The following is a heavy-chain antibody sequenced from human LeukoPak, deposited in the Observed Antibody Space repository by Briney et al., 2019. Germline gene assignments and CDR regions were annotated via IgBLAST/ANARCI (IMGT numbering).Heavy chain of an antibody. D-gene: IGHD6-13*01. Sequence: SETLSLTCTVSGGSISSYYWSWIRQPPGKGLEWIGYIYYSGSTNYNPSLRSRVTISVDTSKNQFSRKLNSVTAADTAVYYCAGAPPLLYSSSSLGAFDIWGQGTMVTVSS. V-gene: IGHV4-59*01. J-gene: IGHJ3*02. CDR1: GGSISSYY. CDR2: IYYSGST. CDR3: AGAPPLLYSSSSLGAFDI.